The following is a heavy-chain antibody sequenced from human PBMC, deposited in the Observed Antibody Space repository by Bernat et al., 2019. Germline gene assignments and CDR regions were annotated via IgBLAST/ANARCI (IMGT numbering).Heavy chain of an antibody. CDR3: ARLSYDSSGYPEGFDY. Sequence: QVQLVESGGGVVQPGRSLRLSCAASGFTFSSYAMHWVRQAPGKGLEWVAVISYDGSNKYYADSVKGRFTISRDNSKNTLYLQMNSLRAEDTAVYYCARLSYDSSGYPEGFDYWGQGTLVTVSS. CDR2: ISYDGSNK. V-gene: IGHV3-30-3*01. D-gene: IGHD3-22*01. J-gene: IGHJ4*02. CDR1: GFTFSSYA.